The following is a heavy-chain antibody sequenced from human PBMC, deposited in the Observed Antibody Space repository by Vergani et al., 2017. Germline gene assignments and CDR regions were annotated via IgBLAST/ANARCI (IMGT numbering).Heavy chain of an antibody. D-gene: IGHD3-22*01. CDR3: ARDRANPHYYDSSGYGY. J-gene: IGHJ4*02. CDR2: INPNSGGT. Sequence: QVQLVQSGAEVKKPGASVKVSCKASGYTFTGYYMHWVRQAPGQGLEWMGWINPNSGGTNYAQKFQGRVTMTRDTSISTAYMELSRLRSDDTAVYYCARDRANPHYYDSSGYGYWGQGTLVTVSS. V-gene: IGHV1-2*02. CDR1: GYTFTGYY.